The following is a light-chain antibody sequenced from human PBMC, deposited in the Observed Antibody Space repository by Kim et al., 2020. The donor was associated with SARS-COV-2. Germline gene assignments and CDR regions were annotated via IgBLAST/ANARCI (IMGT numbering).Light chain of an antibody. J-gene: IGLJ2*01. CDR1: NIEKKN. V-gene: IGLV3-9*01. CDR3: QVWDNRAVV. CDR2: RDK. Sequence: SVALGQTATIPGGRNNIEKKNVHWYHQRPGQAPVLVMYRDKNRPSGIPERLSGSNSGNTATLTISRVEAGDEGEYYCQVWDNRAVVFGGGTKLAVL.